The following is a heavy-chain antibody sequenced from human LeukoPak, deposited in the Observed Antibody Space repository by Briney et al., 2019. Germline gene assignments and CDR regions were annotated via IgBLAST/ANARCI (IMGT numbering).Heavy chain of an antibody. D-gene: IGHD2-8*01. CDR1: GFTITNYG. V-gene: IGHV3-33*01. J-gene: IGHJ4*02. CDR3: ARDRCTNGVCYDFDY. Sequence: PGGSLRLSCVASGFTITNYGMHWARQAPGKGLEWVAVIWYDGSNKYYADSVKGRFTISRDNSKNTLYLQMNSLRAEDTAVYYCARDRCTNGVCYDFDYWGQGALVTVSS. CDR2: IWYDGSNK.